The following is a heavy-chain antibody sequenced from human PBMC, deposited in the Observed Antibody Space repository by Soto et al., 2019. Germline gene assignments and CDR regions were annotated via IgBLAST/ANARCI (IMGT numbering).Heavy chain of an antibody. J-gene: IGHJ6*02. V-gene: IGHV3-74*01. D-gene: IGHD6-6*01. CDR3: ARGIAARGYGMDV. CDR2: ISYDESLT. Sequence: EVQLVESGGGLVQPGASLRLSCAASGFTFSNYWMHWVRQVPGKGLEWVSRISYDESLTGYAASVKGRFTISKDSGKNTLYLQMNSLRAEDAAMSYCARGIAARGYGMDVWGQGTTVTVSS. CDR1: GFTFSNYW.